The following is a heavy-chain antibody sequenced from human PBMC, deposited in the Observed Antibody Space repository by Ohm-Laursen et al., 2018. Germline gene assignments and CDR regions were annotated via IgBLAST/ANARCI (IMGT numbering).Heavy chain of an antibody. Sequence: GTLSLTCTVSGGSISSYYWSWIRQPPGKGLEWIGYIYYSGSTDYNPSLKSRVTISVDTSKNQFSLKLSSVTAADTAVYYCARGDYNYYYYGMDVWGQGTTVTVSS. CDR3: ARGDYNYYYYGMDV. CDR1: GGSISSYY. V-gene: IGHV4-59*12. J-gene: IGHJ6*02. D-gene: IGHD4-11*01. CDR2: IYYSGST.